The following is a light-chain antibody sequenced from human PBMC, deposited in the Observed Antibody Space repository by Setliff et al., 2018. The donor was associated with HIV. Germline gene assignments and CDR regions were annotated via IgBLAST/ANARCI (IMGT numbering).Light chain of an antibody. CDR3: YSYTGTNTHV. V-gene: IGLV2-23*01. CDR1: SRNIGSYNL. CDR2: EAS. J-gene: IGLJ1*01. Sequence: QSVLTQPASVSGSPGQSITISCTGNSRNIGSYNLVSWYQQHTGKAPKLMIYEASKRPSGVSHRFSGSKSGNTASLTISGLQAEDEADYHCYSYTGTNTHVFGTGTKVTVL.